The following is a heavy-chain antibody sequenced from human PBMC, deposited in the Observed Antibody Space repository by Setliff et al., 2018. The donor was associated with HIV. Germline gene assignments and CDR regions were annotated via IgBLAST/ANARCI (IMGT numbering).Heavy chain of an antibody. D-gene: IGHD3-10*01. CDR2: IWYDGSNK. V-gene: IGHV3-30*02. CDR3: AKEFEDLSGAY. CDR1: GFPFSSYA. Sequence: PGGSLRLSCAASGFPFSSYAMHWVRQAPGKGLEWVAIIWYDGSNKYYADSVKGRFTISRDNSKNTLYLQMNSLRAEDTATYYCAKEFEDLSGAYWGQGTLVTVSS. J-gene: IGHJ4*02.